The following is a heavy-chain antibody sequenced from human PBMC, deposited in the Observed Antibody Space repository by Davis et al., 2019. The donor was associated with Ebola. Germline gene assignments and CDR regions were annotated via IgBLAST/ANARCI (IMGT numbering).Heavy chain of an antibody. J-gene: IGHJ3*02. CDR1: GYTFTSYY. CDR2: INPNSGGT. V-gene: IGHV1-2*02. CDR3: ARDWGYSSSLDAFDI. Sequence: AASVKVSCKASGYTFTSYYMHWVRQAPGQGLEWMGIINPNSGGTNYAQKFQGRVTMTRDTSISTAYMELSRLRSDDTAVYYCARDWGYSSSLDAFDIWGQGTMVTVSS. D-gene: IGHD6-13*01.